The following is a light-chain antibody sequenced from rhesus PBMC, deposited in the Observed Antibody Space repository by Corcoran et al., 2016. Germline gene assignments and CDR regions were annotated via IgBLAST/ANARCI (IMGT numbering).Light chain of an antibody. V-gene: IGKV3-42*01. Sequence: EIVMTQSPATLSLSPGERATLSCRASQSVSRSLAWYQQKPGQAPRLLIYGASSRATGIPDRFSGSGAGTEFTLTISSLEPEDVGFYYCQQDYSWPLTFGGGTKVELK. CDR2: GAS. CDR1: QSVSRS. J-gene: IGKJ4*01. CDR3: QQDYSWPLT.